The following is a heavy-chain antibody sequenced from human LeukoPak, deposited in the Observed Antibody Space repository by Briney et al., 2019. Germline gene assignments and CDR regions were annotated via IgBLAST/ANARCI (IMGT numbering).Heavy chain of an antibody. J-gene: IGHJ3*02. D-gene: IGHD2-2*01. CDR2: INNSGST. CDR1: GGSFSGYY. V-gene: IGHV4-34*01. Sequence: SETLSLPCAVYGGSFSGYYWIWLRQPPGKGLEWVGEINNSGSTNYNPSLKSRVTISVEPSQNQFVLKLGSAAAPGPDVCLRWRQRGRRYAAFDIWGQGTMVTVSS. CDR3: WRQRGRRYAAFDI.